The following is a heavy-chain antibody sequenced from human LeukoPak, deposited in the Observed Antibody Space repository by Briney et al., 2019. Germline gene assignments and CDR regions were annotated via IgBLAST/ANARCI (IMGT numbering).Heavy chain of an antibody. CDR2: IYYSGST. D-gene: IGHD5-12*01. CDR3: ARGLTRGYTYGGCFDP. J-gene: IGHJ5*02. CDR1: GGSISSSDYY. Sequence: SETLSLTCTVSGGSISSSDYYWGWIRQPPGKGLEWIASIYYSGSTYYSPSLKSGVTISVDTSKNQFSLKLRSVTATDTAVYYCARGLTRGYTYGGCFDPCGQGTLVTVSS. V-gene: IGHV4-39*01.